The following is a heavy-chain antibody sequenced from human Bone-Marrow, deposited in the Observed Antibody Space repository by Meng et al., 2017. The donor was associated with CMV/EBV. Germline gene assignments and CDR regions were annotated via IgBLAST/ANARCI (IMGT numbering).Heavy chain of an antibody. CDR2: IYSGGST. Sequence: GGSLRLSCAASGFTFSSYAMHWVRQAPGKGLEWVSAIYSGGSTYYADSVKGRFTISRDNSKNTLYLQMNSLRAEDTAVYYCARDGGYCSSTSCYGPYYGMDVWGQGTTVTVSS. J-gene: IGHJ6*02. CDR3: ARDGGYCSSTSCYGPYYGMDV. D-gene: IGHD2-2*01. CDR1: GFTFSSYA. V-gene: IGHV3-53*01.